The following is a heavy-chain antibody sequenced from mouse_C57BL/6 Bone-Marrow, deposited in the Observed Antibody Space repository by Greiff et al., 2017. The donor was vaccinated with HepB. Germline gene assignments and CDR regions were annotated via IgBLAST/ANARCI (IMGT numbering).Heavy chain of an antibody. Sequence: QVQLQQSGAELMKPGASVKLSCKATGYTFTGYWIEWVKQRPGHGLEWIGEILPGSGSTNYNEKFQGTATFTADTSSNTAYMHLSSLTTEDSAIYDCARRITTVPYWYFDVWGTGTTVTVSS. CDR2: ILPGSGST. J-gene: IGHJ1*03. V-gene: IGHV1-9*01. CDR1: GYTFTGYW. CDR3: ARRITTVPYWYFDV. D-gene: IGHD1-1*01.